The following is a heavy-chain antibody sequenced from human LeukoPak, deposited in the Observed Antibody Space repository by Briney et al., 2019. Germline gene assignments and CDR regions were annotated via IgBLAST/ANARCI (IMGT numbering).Heavy chain of an antibody. CDR1: GFTFHDYY. CDR3: ARANNWNYPYYFDY. Sequence: PGGSLRLSCAASGFTFHDYYMSWLRHAPGKGLEWVSYISSSATTTYYADSVKGRFTISRDNTKKSLYLQLTSLRAEDTAVYYGARANNWNYPYYFDYWGHGTLVTVSS. D-gene: IGHD1-7*01. CDR2: ISSSATTT. V-gene: IGHV3-11*01. J-gene: IGHJ4*01.